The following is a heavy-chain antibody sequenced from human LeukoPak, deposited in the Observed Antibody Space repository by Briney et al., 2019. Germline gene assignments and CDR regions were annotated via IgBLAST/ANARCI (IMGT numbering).Heavy chain of an antibody. Sequence: GGSLRLSCAASGFTVSSNYMSWVRQAPGKGLEWVSVIYSGGSTYYAAPVEGRFTISRDDSKNMLYLQMNSLKIADTALYYCTTDCRGAAAPFFDYWGQGFLVTVSS. CDR2: IYSGGST. CDR1: GFTVSSNY. V-gene: IGHV3-53*01. CDR3: TTDCRGAAAPFFDY. D-gene: IGHD3-10*01. J-gene: IGHJ4*02.